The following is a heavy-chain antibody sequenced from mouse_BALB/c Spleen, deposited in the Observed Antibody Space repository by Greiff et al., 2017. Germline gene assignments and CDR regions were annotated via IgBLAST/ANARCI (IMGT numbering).Heavy chain of an antibody. V-gene: IGHV1-63*02. J-gene: IGHJ2*01. Sequence: QVQLKQSGAELVRPGTSVKISCKASGYTFTNYWLGWVKQRPGHGLEWIGDIYPGGGYTNYNEKFKGKATLTADTSSSTDYMQLSSLTSEDSAVYFCARDEYDYLDYWGQGTTLTVSS. CDR3: ARDEYDYLDY. CDR2: IYPGGGYT. CDR1: GYTFTNYW. D-gene: IGHD2-4*01.